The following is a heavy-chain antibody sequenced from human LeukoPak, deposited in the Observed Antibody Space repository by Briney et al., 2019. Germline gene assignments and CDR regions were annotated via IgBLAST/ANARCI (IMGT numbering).Heavy chain of an antibody. V-gene: IGHV3-23*01. CDR1: EFTFSSYG. D-gene: IGHD4-11*01. CDR3: AKDLTTGLTYYYYGMDV. Sequence: GGSLRLSCAASEFTFSSYGMHWVRQAPGKGLEWVSAISRSGGSTYHADSVKGRFTISRDNSKNTLYLQMNSLRAEDTAVYYCAKDLTTGLTYYYYGMDVWGQGTTVTVSS. J-gene: IGHJ6*02. CDR2: ISRSGGST.